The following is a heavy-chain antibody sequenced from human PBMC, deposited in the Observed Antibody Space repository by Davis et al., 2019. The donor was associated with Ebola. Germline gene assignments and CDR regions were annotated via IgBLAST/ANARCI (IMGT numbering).Heavy chain of an antibody. D-gene: IGHD3-22*01. J-gene: IGHJ4*02. CDR2: INHSGST. Sequence: MPSETLSLTCAVYGGSFSGYYWSWIRQPPGKGLEWIGEINHSGSTNYNPSLKSRVTISVDTSKNQFSLTLSSVTAADTAVYYCAGSSGYYYGSWTKFDYWGRGTLVTVSS. V-gene: IGHV4-34*01. CDR1: GGSFSGYY. CDR3: AGSSGYYYGSWTKFDY.